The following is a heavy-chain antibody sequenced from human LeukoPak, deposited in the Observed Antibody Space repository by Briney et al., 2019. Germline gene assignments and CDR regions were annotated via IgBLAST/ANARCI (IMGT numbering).Heavy chain of an antibody. CDR1: GFTFNRYY. Sequence: GGSLRLSCAASGFTFNRYYMYWIRQAPGKGLVWVARISDDGRVTLYADFVKGRFTISRDNAKNTLSLQMNSLRVEDTAVYYCVRDVAPSGTVWFDSWGQGTLVTVSS. J-gene: IGHJ5*01. CDR2: ISDDGRVT. CDR3: VRDVAPSGTVWFDS. D-gene: IGHD4-17*01. V-gene: IGHV3-74*01.